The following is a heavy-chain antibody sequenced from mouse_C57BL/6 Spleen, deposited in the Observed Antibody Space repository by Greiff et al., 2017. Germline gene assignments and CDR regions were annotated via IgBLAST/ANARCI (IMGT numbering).Heavy chain of an antibody. CDR1: GFSLTSYG. CDR2: IWSGGST. V-gene: IGHV2-2*01. Sequence: QVQLKQSGPGLVQPSQSLSITCTVSGFSLTSYGVHWVRQSPGKGLEWLGVIWSGGSTDYNAAFISRLSISKDNSKSQVFFKMNSLQADDTAIYYCARGGGNSWFAYWGQGTLVTVSA. CDR3: ARGGGNSWFAY. J-gene: IGHJ3*01. D-gene: IGHD2-1*01.